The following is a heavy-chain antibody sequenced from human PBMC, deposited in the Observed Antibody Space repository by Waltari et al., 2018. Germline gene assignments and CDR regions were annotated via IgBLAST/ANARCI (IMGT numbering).Heavy chain of an antibody. Sequence: QVQLQESGPGLVKPSQTLSLTCTVSGGSISSGSYYWSWIRQPAGKGLEWIGRIYTSGSTNYNPSLKSRVTISVDTSKNQFSLKLSSVTAADTAVYYCAREMAVATIKGWFDPWGQGTLVTVSS. CDR1: GGSISSGSYY. V-gene: IGHV4-61*02. CDR3: AREMAVATIKGWFDP. J-gene: IGHJ5*02. CDR2: IYTSGST. D-gene: IGHD5-12*01.